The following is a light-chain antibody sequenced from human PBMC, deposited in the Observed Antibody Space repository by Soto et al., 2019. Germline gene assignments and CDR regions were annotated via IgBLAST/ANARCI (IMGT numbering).Light chain of an antibody. CDR1: QSVSSSY. CDR2: GAS. V-gene: IGKV3-20*01. J-gene: IGKJ5*01. CDR3: QQFDTSPPST. Sequence: EIVLTQSPGTLSSSPGERATLSCRASQSVSSSYLAWYQQKPGQAPRLLIYGASSRATGIPDRFSGSGSGTDFTLTISRLEPGGFAVYYCQQFDTSPPSTFGQGTRLEIK.